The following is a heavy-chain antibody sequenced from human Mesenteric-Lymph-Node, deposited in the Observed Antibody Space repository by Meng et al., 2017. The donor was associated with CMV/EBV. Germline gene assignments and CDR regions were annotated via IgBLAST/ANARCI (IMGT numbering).Heavy chain of an antibody. CDR1: GDSISSFYY. Sequence: LQLGESGPGQVKPSETLSLTFPVSGDSISSFYYWGWIRQPPGRGLEWIGSVHYTGSTYYSPSLKSRVTVSVDTSKNQFSLRLTSVTAADTAVYYCARPFPSWQSPRLDPFGAWGQGTLVTVSS. CDR3: ARPFPSWQSPRLDPFGA. CDR2: VHYTGST. D-gene: IGHD6-19*01. J-gene: IGHJ5*02. V-gene: IGHV4-39*01.